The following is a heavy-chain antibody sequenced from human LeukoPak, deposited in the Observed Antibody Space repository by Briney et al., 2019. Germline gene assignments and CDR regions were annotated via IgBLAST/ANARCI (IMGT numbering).Heavy chain of an antibody. CDR1: GFTFSSCW. CDR3: ARSPSYYDY. Sequence: GGSLRLSCAASGFTFSSCWMHWVRQDPGKGLVWVSRINSDGSITTYADSVKGRFTISRDNAKNTLYLQMDSLRAEDTAIYYCARSPSYYDYWGQGTLVTVSS. CDR2: INSDGSIT. J-gene: IGHJ4*02. D-gene: IGHD7-27*01. V-gene: IGHV3-74*01.